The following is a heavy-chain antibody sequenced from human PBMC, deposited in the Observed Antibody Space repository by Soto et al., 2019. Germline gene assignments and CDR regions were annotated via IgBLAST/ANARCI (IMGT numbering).Heavy chain of an antibody. D-gene: IGHD1-1*01. V-gene: IGHV3-72*01. CDR2: SKRKVESYTK. CDR1: GFSLSDHD. J-gene: IGHJ4*02. CDR3: LAFLSGRPY. Sequence: EVQLAVSGGGLVQPGGSLRISCVVSGFSLSDHDMDWVRQAPGKGLEWVGRSKRKVESYTKEYAASVKGRFTISRHDSENSLSLQMDSLKTEETAVYYSLAFLSGRPYWGQGTLVTVSS.